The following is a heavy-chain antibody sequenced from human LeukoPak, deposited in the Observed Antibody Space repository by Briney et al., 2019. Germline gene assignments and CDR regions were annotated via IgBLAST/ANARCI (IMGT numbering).Heavy chain of an antibody. V-gene: IGHV3-30*03. J-gene: IGHJ3*02. CDR3: ARDKGGIGTTLTISWVFDI. CDR2: ISYDGSNK. CDR1: GFTFSSHG. D-gene: IGHD6-13*01. Sequence: GGSLRLSCAASGFTFSSHGMHWVRQAPDKGLEWVAVISYDGSNKYYADSVKGRLTISRDNARNSLFLQMDSLRPDGTAVYYCARDKGGIGTTLTISWVFDIWGQGAMVTVSS.